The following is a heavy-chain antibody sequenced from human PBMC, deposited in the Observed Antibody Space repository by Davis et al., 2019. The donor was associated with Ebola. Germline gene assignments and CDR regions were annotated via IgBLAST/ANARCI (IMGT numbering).Heavy chain of an antibody. D-gene: IGHD6-13*01. J-gene: IGHJ6*02. Sequence: AASVKVSCKASGYTFTSYGISWVRQAPGQGLEWMGWISAYNGNTNYAQKLQGRVTMTTDTSTSTAYMELRSLRSDDTAVYYCARDRQLYSRGLYYYYYGMDVWGQGTTVTVSS. CDR1: GYTFTSYG. CDR2: ISAYNGNT. CDR3: ARDRQLYSRGLYYYYYGMDV. V-gene: IGHV1-18*01.